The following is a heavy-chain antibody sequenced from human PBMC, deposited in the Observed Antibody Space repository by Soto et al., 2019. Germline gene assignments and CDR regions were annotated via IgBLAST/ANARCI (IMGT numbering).Heavy chain of an antibody. CDR2: ISATSSST. J-gene: IGHJ4*02. D-gene: IGHD3-22*01. Sequence: PGGSKRVCCAASGLNFSDYAMSWVRKTTGKGLEWVSAISATSSSTYYADSVKGRFTISRDNSKNTLYLQMSGLRAEDTAVYYCAKSKTYYYESSGYSTYFHYWGPGTLVTVSS. CDR1: GLNFSDYA. CDR3: AKSKTYYYESSGYSTYFHY. V-gene: IGHV3-23*01.